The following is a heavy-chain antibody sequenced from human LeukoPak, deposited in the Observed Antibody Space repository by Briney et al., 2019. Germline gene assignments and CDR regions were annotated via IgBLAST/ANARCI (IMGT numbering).Heavy chain of an antibody. J-gene: IGHJ3*02. D-gene: IGHD2-15*01. Sequence: PGGSLRLSCVASGFTFSRYGMSWVRQAPGKGLEWVSAISGSGSSTYYADSVKGRFTISRDNSKNTMYPQMNSLRAEDTAVYYCAKEWIVVVVALNDAFDIWGQGTMVTVSP. CDR3: AKEWIVVVVALNDAFDI. CDR2: ISGSGSST. CDR1: GFTFSRYG. V-gene: IGHV3-23*01.